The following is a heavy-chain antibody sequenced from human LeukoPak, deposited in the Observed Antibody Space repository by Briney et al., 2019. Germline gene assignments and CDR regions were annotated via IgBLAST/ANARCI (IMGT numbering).Heavy chain of an antibody. D-gene: IGHD3-22*01. J-gene: IGHJ4*02. CDR3: ANHEYYYDSSGPFDY. CDR2: IRYDGSNK. V-gene: IGHV3-30*02. Sequence: PGGSLRLSCAASGFTFSSYGIHWVRQAPGKGLEWVAFIRYDGSNKYYADSVKGRFTISRDNSKNTLYLQMNSLRAEDTAVYYCANHEYYYDSSGPFDYWGQGTLVTVSS. CDR1: GFTFSSYG.